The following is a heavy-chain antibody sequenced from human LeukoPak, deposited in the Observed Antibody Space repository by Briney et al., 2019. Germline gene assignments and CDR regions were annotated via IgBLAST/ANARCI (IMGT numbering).Heavy chain of an antibody. CDR1: GYRFTGYD. D-gene: IGHD6-19*01. V-gene: IGHV1-8*01. J-gene: IGHJ4*02. CDR3: ASLAVSGPISDF. Sequence: GASVKVSCKASGYRFTGYDIYWVRQATGQGLEWMGWINPNSGTTVYAQKFQGRVAMTRDTSINTAYMELSGLTPEDTAVYYCASLAVSGPISDFWGQGTLVTVSS. CDR2: INPNSGTT.